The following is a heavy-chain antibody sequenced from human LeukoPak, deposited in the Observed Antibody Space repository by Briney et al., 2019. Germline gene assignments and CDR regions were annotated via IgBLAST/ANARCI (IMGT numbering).Heavy chain of an antibody. CDR3: AKTRVVVVAATCFDY. CDR1: GFTFTTYG. CDR2: IQNDEIDK. Sequence: GGSLRLSCAASGFTFTTYGMHWVRQAPGKGLEWVAFIQNDEIDKFYTDSVKGRFTISRDNSKNTLYLQMNSLRAEDTAVYYCAKTRVVVVAATCFDYWGQGTLVTVSS. V-gene: IGHV3-30*02. J-gene: IGHJ4*02. D-gene: IGHD2-15*01.